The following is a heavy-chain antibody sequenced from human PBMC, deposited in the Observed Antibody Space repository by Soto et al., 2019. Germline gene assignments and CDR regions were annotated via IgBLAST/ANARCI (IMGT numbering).Heavy chain of an antibody. CDR1: GGSIGSGGYY. CDR2: IYYSGST. J-gene: IGHJ6*02. V-gene: IGHV4-31*03. D-gene: IGHD1-26*01. CDR3: ARDKVGHGMDV. Sequence: KPSETLSLTCTVSGGSIGSGGYYWSWIRQHPGKGLEWIGYIYYSGSTYYNPSLKSRVTISVDTSKNQFSLKLSSVTAADTAVYYCARDKVGHGMDVWGQGTTVTVSS.